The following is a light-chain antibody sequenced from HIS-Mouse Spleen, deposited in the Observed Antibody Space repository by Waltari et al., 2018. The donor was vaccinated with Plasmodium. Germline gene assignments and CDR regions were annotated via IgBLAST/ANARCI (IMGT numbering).Light chain of an antibody. J-gene: IGLJ2*01. CDR2: SNN. CDR1: SSNIGSHT. CDR3: AAWDDSLNGVV. V-gene: IGLV1-44*01. Sequence: SVLTQPPSASGTHGQGVTISCSGRSSNIGSHTENWYQQPPGTAPKRLIYSNNQRPSGVPDRFSGSKSGTSASLAISGLQSEDEADYYCAAWDDSLNGVVFGGGTKLTVL.